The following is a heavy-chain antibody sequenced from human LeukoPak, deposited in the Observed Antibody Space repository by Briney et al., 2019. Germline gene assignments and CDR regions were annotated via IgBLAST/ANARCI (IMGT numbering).Heavy chain of an antibody. CDR1: GGSISSSSYY. CDR3: ARAGGIAVPYWFDP. J-gene: IGHJ5*02. CDR2: IYYSGST. D-gene: IGHD6-19*01. V-gene: IGHV4-39*07. Sequence: SETLSLTCTVSGGSISSSSYYWGWIRQPPGKGLEWIGSIYYSGSTYYNPSLKSRVTISVDTSQNQFSLKLSSVTAADTAVYYCARAGGIAVPYWFDPWGQGILVTVSS.